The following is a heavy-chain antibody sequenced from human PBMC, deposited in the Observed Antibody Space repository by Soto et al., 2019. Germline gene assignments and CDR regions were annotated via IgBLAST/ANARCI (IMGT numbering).Heavy chain of an antibody. J-gene: IGHJ4*02. CDR1: GGSISSYY. CDR2: IYYSGST. Sequence: QVQLQESGPGLVKPSETLSLTCTVSGGSISSYYWSWIRQPPGKGLEWIGYIYYSGSTNYNPSLKSRVTISVDTSKNQCSLQLSSVTAADTAVYYCARLDPGGPATTNPGPLDYWGQGTLVTVSS. CDR3: ARLDPGGPATTNPGPLDY. V-gene: IGHV4-59*01.